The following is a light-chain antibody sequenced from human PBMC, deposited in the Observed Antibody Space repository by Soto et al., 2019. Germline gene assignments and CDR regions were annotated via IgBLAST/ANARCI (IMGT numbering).Light chain of an antibody. Sequence: EIVLTQSPGTPSLSPGQRATLSCRTSQSVSRYLAWYQQKPGQAPRLLIYDASTRATGNSARFSGSGSGAEFTLTISSLESEDFAVYYCQQGSNWPVTFGEGTKVEVK. J-gene: IGKJ1*01. CDR3: QQGSNWPVT. CDR1: QSVSRY. V-gene: IGKV3-11*01. CDR2: DAS.